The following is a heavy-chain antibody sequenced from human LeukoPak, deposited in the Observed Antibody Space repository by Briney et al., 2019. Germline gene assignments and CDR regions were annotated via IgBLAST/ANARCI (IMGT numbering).Heavy chain of an antibody. D-gene: IGHD3-10*01. V-gene: IGHV3-7*04. Sequence: GGSLRLSCAASGFTVSNNYMSWVRQAPGKGLEWVANIKQDGSEKNYVDSVKGRFTISRDNAKNSLYLQMNTLSADDTAVYFCAGGISMVRGADYWGQGTLVTVSS. CDR2: IKQDGSEK. J-gene: IGHJ4*02. CDR3: AGGISMVRGADY. CDR1: GFTVSNNY.